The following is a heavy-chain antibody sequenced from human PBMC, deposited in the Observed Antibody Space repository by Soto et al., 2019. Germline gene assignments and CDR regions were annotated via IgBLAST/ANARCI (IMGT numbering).Heavy chain of an antibody. J-gene: IGHJ1*01. Sequence: VKVSCKASGYTFTSYDISWVRQATGQGLEWMGWMNPNNGNTDYAPKFQGRVTMTMNTSIGTAYMELSSLRSEDTAVYYCARSPRNYYALGSYSYFRHWGQGTLVTVSS. D-gene: IGHD3-10*01. CDR1: GYTFTSYD. V-gene: IGHV1-8*01. CDR3: ARSPRNYYALGSYSYFRH. CDR2: MNPNNGNT.